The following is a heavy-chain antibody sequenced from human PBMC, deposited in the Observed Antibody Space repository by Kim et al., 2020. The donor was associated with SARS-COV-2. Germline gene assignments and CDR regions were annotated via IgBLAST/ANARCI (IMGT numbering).Heavy chain of an antibody. CDR2: IYYSGST. D-gene: IGHD3-9*01. J-gene: IGHJ6*02. V-gene: IGHV4-59*01. CDR1: GGSISSYY. Sequence: SETLSLTCTVSGGSISSYYWSWIRQPPGKGLEWIGYIYYSGSTNYNPSLKSRVTISVDTSKNQFSLKLSSVTAADTAVYYCARAGSTYYDILTGVGYYYYGMDVWGQGTTVTVSS. CDR3: ARAGSTYYDILTGVGYYYYGMDV.